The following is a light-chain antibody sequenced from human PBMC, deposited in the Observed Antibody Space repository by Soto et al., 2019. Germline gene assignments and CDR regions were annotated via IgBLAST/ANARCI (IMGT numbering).Light chain of an antibody. J-gene: IGKJ2*01. CDR2: GAS. CDR3: QQYNNWPSYT. Sequence: EIVMTQSPATLSVSPGERATLSCRASQSVSSNLAWYQQKPGQAPRLLIYGASTRATGIPARFSGSGSGTEFPLTNSSLQCEDFAVYYCQQYNNWPSYTFVQGTKLEIK. V-gene: IGKV3-15*01. CDR1: QSVSSN.